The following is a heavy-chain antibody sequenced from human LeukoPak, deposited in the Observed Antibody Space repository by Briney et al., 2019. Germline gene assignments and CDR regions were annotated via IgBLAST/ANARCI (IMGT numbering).Heavy chain of an antibody. CDR1: GYSFTSYW. J-gene: IGHJ4*02. D-gene: IGHD5-24*01. V-gene: IGHV5-10-1*01. CDR3: ARASRDGYNQNFDH. CDR2: IDPSDSYT. Sequence: NRGESLKISCKGSGYSFTSYWISWVRQMPGKGLEWMGRIDPSDSYTNYSPSFQGHVTISADKSISTAYLQWSSLRASDTAMYYCARASRDGYNQNFDHWGQGTLVTVSS.